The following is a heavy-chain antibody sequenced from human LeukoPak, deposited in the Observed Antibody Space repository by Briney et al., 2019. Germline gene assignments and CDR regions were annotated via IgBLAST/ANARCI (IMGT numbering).Heavy chain of an antibody. D-gene: IGHD3-10*01. CDR2: IIPIFGTA. Sequence: GASVKVSCKASGGTFSSYAISWVRQAPGQGLEWMGGIIPIFGTANYAQKFQGRVTITADESTSTAYMELSSLRSEDTAVHYCARGVGDYYGSGSYFGYYYYYMDVWGKGTTVTISS. CDR1: GGTFSSYA. CDR3: ARGVGDYYGSGSYFGYYYYYMDV. V-gene: IGHV1-69*13. J-gene: IGHJ6*03.